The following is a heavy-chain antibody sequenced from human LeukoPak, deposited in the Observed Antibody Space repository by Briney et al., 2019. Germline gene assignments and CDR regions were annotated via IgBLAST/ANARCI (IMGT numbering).Heavy chain of an antibody. Sequence: GRSLRLSCAASGFNFDDYAMHWVRQAPGKGMEWVSGISWNNGSIDYAASVKGRFTISRDSAKNSLYLQMNSLRAEDTALYYCAKEGGYYDSSGYYRYYFDYWGQGTLVTVSS. J-gene: IGHJ4*02. CDR2: ISWNNGSI. CDR3: AKEGGYYDSSGYYRYYFDY. V-gene: IGHV3-9*01. CDR1: GFNFDDYA. D-gene: IGHD3-22*01.